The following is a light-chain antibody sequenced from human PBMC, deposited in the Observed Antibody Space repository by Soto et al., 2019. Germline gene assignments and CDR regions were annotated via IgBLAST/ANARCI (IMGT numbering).Light chain of an antibody. CDR1: QSFRGL. J-gene: IGKJ5*01. CDR3: QQRHMWPIT. CDR2: DAY. Sequence: EVVLTQSPVTLSLSPGERATLSCRASQSFRGLLAWYQQKPGQAPRLLIYDAYNRATGIPPRFSGSGSGTDFTPTISSLEPEDSAVYYCQQRHMWPITFGQGPRLEIK. V-gene: IGKV3-11*01.